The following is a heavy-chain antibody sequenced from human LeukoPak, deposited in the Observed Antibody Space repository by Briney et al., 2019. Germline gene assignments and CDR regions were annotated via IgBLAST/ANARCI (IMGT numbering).Heavy chain of an antibody. CDR1: GFTFSDYY. CDR3: ARELRSWYGYYYYYMDV. V-gene: IGHV3-11*01. D-gene: IGHD6-13*01. J-gene: IGHJ6*03. CDR2: ISSSGSTI. Sequence: GGSLRPSCAASGFTFSDYYMSWIRQAPGKGLEWVSYISSSGSTIYYADSVKGRFTISRDNAKNSLYLQMNSLRAEDTAVYYCARELRSWYGYYYYYMDVWGKGTTVTISS.